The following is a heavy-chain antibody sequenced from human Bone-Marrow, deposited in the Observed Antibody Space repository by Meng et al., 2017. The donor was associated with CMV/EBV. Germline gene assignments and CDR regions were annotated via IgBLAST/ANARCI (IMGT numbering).Heavy chain of an antibody. Sequence: GESQKISCAASGFTFSSYEMNWVRQAPGKGLEWVSYISSSGSTIYYADSVKGRFTISRDNAKNSLYLQMNSLRAEDTAVYYCARDGFSPVWSGFYYYYGMDVWGQGTTVTGSS. J-gene: IGHJ6*01. CDR3: ARDGFSPVWSGFYYYYGMDV. D-gene: IGHD3-3*01. CDR1: GFTFSSYE. CDR2: ISSSGSTI. V-gene: IGHV3-48*03.